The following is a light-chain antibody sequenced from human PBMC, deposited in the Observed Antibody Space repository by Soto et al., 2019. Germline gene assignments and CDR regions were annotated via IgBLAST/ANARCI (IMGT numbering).Light chain of an antibody. J-gene: IGKJ1*01. CDR1: QSVNSW. CDR3: QHYNGYRGVA. Sequence: DIQMTQSPSTLSASVGDRVTITCRASQSVNSWLAWYQQKPGKAPKLLIYDASTLESGVPSRFSGSGSGTEFTLTISSLQPDDFATYYSQHYNGYRGVAFGQGTKVEI. CDR2: DAS. V-gene: IGKV1-5*01.